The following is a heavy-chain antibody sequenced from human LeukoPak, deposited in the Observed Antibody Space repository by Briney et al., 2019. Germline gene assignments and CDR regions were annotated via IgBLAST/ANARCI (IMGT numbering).Heavy chain of an antibody. CDR3: AGRTSWYYGFDV. Sequence: GGSLRLSCAASGFSFSRNDMHWVRQRTGKGLEWVSGIGTAGDTNYAGSVKGRFTISRETGKNSLYLQMRSQRAEDTAVYYCAGRTSWYYGFDVWGQGTTVTVSS. J-gene: IGHJ6*02. CDR1: GFSFSRND. D-gene: IGHD1-1*01. V-gene: IGHV3-13*01. CDR2: IGTAGDT.